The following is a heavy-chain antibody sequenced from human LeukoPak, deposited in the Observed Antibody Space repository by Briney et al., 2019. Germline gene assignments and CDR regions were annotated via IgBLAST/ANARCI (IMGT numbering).Heavy chain of an antibody. CDR3: AREMSDSSGYLDAFDI. CDR2: INPNSGGT. CDR1: GYTFTGYY. V-gene: IGHV1-2*02. D-gene: IGHD3-22*01. Sequence: GASVKVSCKASGYTFTGYYMHWVRQAPGQGLEWMGWINPNSGGTNYAQKFQGRVTMTRDTSISTAYMELSRLRSDGTAVYYCAREMSDSSGYLDAFDIWGQGTMVTVSS. J-gene: IGHJ3*02.